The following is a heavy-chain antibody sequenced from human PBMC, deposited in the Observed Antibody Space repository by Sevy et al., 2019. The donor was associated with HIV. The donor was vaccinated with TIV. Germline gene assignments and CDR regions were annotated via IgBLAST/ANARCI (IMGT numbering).Heavy chain of an antibody. CDR1: GFTFSNAW. J-gene: IGHJ3*02. Sequence: LGGSLRLSCAASGFTFSNAWMSWVRQAPGKGLEWVGRIKSKTDGGTTDYAAPVKGRFTISRDDSKNTLYLQMNSLKTEDTAVYYCTTFLYYYDSSGYSIDAFDIWGQGTMVTVSS. V-gene: IGHV3-15*01. CDR3: TTFLYYYDSSGYSIDAFDI. D-gene: IGHD3-22*01. CDR2: IKSKTDGGTT.